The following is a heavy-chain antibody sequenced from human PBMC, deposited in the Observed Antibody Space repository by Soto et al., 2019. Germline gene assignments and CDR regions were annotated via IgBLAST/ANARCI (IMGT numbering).Heavy chain of an antibody. D-gene: IGHD3-10*01. CDR2: ISAYNGNT. Sequence: ASVKVSCKASGYTFTSYGISWVRQAPGQGLERMGWISAYNGNTNYAQKLQGRVTMTTDTSRSTAYMELRSLRSDDTAVYYCARAGVVRGVIMGRYYYYGMDVWGQGTTVTVSS. CDR1: GYTFTSYG. V-gene: IGHV1-18*01. J-gene: IGHJ6*02. CDR3: ARAGVVRGVIMGRYYYYGMDV.